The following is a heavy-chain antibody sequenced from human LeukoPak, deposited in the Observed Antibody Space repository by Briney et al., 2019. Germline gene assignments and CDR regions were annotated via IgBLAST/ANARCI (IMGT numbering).Heavy chain of an antibody. J-gene: IGHJ3*02. CDR2: IYYSGST. Sequence: PSETLSLTCTVSGGSIRSYYWSWIRQPPGKGLEWIGYIYYSGSTNYNPSLKSRVTISVDTSKNQFSLKLTSVTAADTAVYFCARERPNYDSSGYPGDDAFDIWGPGTVVTVSS. CDR3: ARERPNYDSSGYPGDDAFDI. D-gene: IGHD3-22*01. V-gene: IGHV4-59*01. CDR1: GGSIRSYY.